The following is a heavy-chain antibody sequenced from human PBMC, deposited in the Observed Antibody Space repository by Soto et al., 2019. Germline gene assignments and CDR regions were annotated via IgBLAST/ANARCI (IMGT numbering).Heavy chain of an antibody. Sequence: EASVKVSCKASGYTFTSYGISWVRQAPGQGLEWMGWISAYNGNTNYAQKLQGRVTMTTDTSASTAYMELRSLRSDDTAVYYCARGFDIVVVPAATNYYYYGMDVWGQGTTVTVSS. CDR2: ISAYNGNT. J-gene: IGHJ6*02. CDR3: ARGFDIVVVPAATNYYYYGMDV. CDR1: GYTFTSYG. D-gene: IGHD2-2*01. V-gene: IGHV1-18*01.